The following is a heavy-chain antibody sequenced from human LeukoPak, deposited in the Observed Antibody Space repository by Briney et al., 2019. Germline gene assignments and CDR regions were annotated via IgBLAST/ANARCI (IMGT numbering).Heavy chain of an antibody. Sequence: SETLSLTCTVSGGSISSGGYSWSWIRQHPGKGLEWIGYIYYSGSTYYNPSLKSRVTISVDTSKNQFSLKLSSVTAADTAVYYCARLEYCSSTSCYKWSNNWFDPWGQGTLVTVSS. V-gene: IGHV4-31*03. CDR2: IYYSGST. CDR3: ARLEYCSSTSCYKWSNNWFDP. CDR1: GGSISSGGYS. D-gene: IGHD2-2*02. J-gene: IGHJ5*02.